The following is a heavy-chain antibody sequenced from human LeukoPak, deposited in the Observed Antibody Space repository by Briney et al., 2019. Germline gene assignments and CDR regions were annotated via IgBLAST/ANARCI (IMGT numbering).Heavy chain of an antibody. CDR2: IIPIFGTA. V-gene: IGHV1-69*06. J-gene: IGHJ4*02. CDR3: ARSDPDYGSGSDY. D-gene: IGHD3-10*01. CDR1: GGTFSSYA. Sequence: ASVKVSCKASGGTFSSYAISWVRQAPGQGLEWMGGIIPIFGTANYAQKFQGRVTITADKSTSTAYMGLSSLRSEDTAVYYCARSDPDYGSGSDYWGQGTLVTVSS.